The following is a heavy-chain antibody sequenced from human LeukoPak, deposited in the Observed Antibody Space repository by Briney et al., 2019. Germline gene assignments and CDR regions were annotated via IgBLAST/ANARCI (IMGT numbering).Heavy chain of an antibody. CDR2: IYPGDSDT. J-gene: IGHJ5*02. Sequence: GESLKISCKGSGYSFSNYWIGWVRQMPGKGLEWMGIIYPGDSDTRYSPSFQGQVTISADKSISTAYLQWSSLKASDTAMYYCARHPVGTMVLGVIPNWFDPWGQGTLVTVSS. CDR1: GYSFSNYW. D-gene: IGHD3-10*01. CDR3: ARHPVGTMVLGVIPNWFDP. V-gene: IGHV5-51*01.